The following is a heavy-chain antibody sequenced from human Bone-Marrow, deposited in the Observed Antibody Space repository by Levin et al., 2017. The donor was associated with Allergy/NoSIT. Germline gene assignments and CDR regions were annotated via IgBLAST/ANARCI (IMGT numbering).Heavy chain of an antibody. J-gene: IGHJ4*02. V-gene: IGHV3-7*01. CDR3: TRGGRPVAARWDLFDY. CDR2: IKQDGSEK. D-gene: IGHD6-6*01. Sequence: GGSLRLSCAASGFTFSSYWMSWVRQAPGKGLEWVANIKQDGSEKYYVDSVKGRFTISRDNAKNSEYLQMNSLRAEDTAVDYCTRGGRPVAARWDLFDYWGQGTLVTVSS. CDR1: GFTFSSYW.